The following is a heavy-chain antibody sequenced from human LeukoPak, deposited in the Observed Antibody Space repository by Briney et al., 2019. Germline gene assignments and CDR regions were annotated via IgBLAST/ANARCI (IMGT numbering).Heavy chain of an antibody. CDR3: ARVWFGYFFQ. Sequence: GGSLRLSCATSGFTFSSYAMSWVRQAPGKGLEWVSGISGSGGSTYYADSVKGRFTISKDNSNNTVFLQMNSVRVEDTAVYYCARVWFGYFFQWGQGVLVTVSS. CDR2: ISGSGGST. D-gene: IGHD3-10*01. V-gene: IGHV3-23*01. J-gene: IGHJ4*02. CDR1: GFTFSSYA.